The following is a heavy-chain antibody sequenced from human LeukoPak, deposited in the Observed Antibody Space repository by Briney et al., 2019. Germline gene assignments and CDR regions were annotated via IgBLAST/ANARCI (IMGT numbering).Heavy chain of an antibody. V-gene: IGHV3-23*01. J-gene: IGHJ4*02. D-gene: IGHD2-15*01. CDR1: GFTFNTYA. Sequence: GGSPRLSCAASGFTFNTYAMSWVRQAPGKGLEWVSGIGTSGSGTYYADSVKGRFTISKDNSKNSLYLLMNNLRAEDTAIYYCAKRDNREFDYWGQGTLVTVSS. CDR2: IGTSGSGT. CDR3: AKRDNREFDY.